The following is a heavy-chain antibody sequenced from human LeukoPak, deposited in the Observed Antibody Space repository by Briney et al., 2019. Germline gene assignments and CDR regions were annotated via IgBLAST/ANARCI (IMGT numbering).Heavy chain of an antibody. D-gene: IGHD2-2*01. V-gene: IGHV4-34*01. CDR1: GGSFSGYY. Sequence: SETLSLTYAVYGGSFSGYYWSWIRQPPGKGLEWIGEINHSGSTNYNPSLKSRVTISVDTSKNQFSLKLSSVTAADTAVYYCARRPRYCSSTSCPSDYWGQGTLVTVSS. CDR3: ARRPRYCSSTSCPSDY. CDR2: INHSGST. J-gene: IGHJ4*02.